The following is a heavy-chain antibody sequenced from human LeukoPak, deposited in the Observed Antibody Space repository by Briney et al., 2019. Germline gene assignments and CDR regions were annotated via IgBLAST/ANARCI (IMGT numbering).Heavy chain of an antibody. D-gene: IGHD2-2*01. V-gene: IGHV4-4*09. J-gene: IGHJ4*02. Sequence: SETLSLTCTVSGGSISSYYWSWIRQPPGKGLEWIGYIYTSGSTNYNPSLKSRVTISVDTSKNQFSLKLSSVTAADRAVYYCARHRANIVVVPAAHFDYWGQGTLVTVSS. CDR1: GGSISSYY. CDR3: ARHRANIVVVPAAHFDY. CDR2: IYTSGST.